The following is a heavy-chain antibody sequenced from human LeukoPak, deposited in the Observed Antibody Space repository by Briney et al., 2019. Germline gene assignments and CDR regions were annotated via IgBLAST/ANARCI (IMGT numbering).Heavy chain of an antibody. Sequence: PGGCLRLSCATSVCIFSFYCMQWVRKAPGKGLEWVAVIWNDGSQKYHGDSVKGRFTISKDNSRKTVNLQMDSLRAEDTAIYYCTRWGAGGLTLDYWGQGVLVTVSS. CDR3: TRWGAGGLTLDY. CDR1: VCIFSFYC. D-gene: IGHD3-16*01. CDR2: IWNDGSQK. J-gene: IGHJ4*02. V-gene: IGHV3-33*01.